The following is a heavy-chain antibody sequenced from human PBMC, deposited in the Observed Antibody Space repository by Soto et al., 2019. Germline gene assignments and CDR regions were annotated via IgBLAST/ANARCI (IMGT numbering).Heavy chain of an antibody. Sequence: QVQLVESGGGVVQPGRSLRLSCAASGFTFSSYAMHWVRQAPGKGLEWVAVISYDGSNKYYADSVKGRFTISRDNSKNTLYLQMNSLRAEDTAVYYCAGRGCSGGSYYFGDDFDYWGQGTLVTVSS. CDR3: AGRGCSGGSYYFGDDFDY. CDR1: GFTFSSYA. V-gene: IGHV3-30-3*01. J-gene: IGHJ4*02. D-gene: IGHD2-15*01. CDR2: ISYDGSNK.